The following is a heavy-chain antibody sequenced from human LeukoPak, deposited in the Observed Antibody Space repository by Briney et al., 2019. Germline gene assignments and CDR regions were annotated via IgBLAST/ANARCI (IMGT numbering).Heavy chain of an antibody. D-gene: IGHD5-12*01. CDR2: IYTSGST. CDR1: GGSISSYY. Sequence: SETLSLTCTVSGGSISSYYWSWIRRPAGKGLEWIGRIYTSGSTNYNPSLKSRVTISVDKSKNQFSLKLSSVTAADTAVYYCARDLPDIVATDTDAFDIWGQGTMVTVSS. V-gene: IGHV4-4*07. J-gene: IGHJ3*02. CDR3: ARDLPDIVATDTDAFDI.